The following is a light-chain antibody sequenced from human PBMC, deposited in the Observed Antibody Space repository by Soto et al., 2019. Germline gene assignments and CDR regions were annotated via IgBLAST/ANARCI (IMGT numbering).Light chain of an antibody. J-gene: IGKJ4*01. V-gene: IGKV1D-13*01. CDR3: QQFNDHPLT. Sequence: AIQLTQSPSSLSASVGDRVTITCRASQGISSALVWYQQKPGKAPKLLIYDASSLESGVPSRFSGRASGTDFTLTISILQPDDFATYYCQQFNDHPLTFGGGTKVDIK. CDR2: DAS. CDR1: QGISSA.